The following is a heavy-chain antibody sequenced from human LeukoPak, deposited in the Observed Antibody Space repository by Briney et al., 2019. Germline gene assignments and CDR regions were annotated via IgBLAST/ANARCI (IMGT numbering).Heavy chain of an antibody. V-gene: IGHV1-2*02. CDR1: GYTFTGYY. CDR2: INPNSGGT. Sequence: ASVEVSCKASGYTFTGYYMHWVRQAPGQGLEWMGWINPNSGGTNYAQKFQGRVTMTRDTSISTAYMELSRLRSDDTAVYYCARAQDYGGNYPIDYWGQGTLVTVSS. D-gene: IGHD4-17*01. J-gene: IGHJ4*02. CDR3: ARAQDYGGNYPIDY.